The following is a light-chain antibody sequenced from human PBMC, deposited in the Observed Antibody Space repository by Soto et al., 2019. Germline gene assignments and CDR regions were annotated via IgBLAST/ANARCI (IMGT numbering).Light chain of an antibody. J-gene: IGKJ4*01. Sequence: DIQMTQSPSSLAASVGDRVTITCRASQGIRNYLVWYQQKPGKPPKPLIYGASTLESGVPSRFSGSGSGRDFTLTINSLPPEDVATYYCQNTYRAPLSFGGGTKVEIK. CDR2: GAS. CDR1: QGIRNY. CDR3: QNTYRAPLS. V-gene: IGKV1-27*01.